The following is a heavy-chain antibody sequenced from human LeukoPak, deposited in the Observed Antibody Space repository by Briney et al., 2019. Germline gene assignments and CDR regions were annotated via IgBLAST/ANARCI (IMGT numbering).Heavy chain of an antibody. CDR3: ARSLRFLEWDRFDY. CDR1: GGSFSGYY. J-gene: IGHJ4*02. D-gene: IGHD3-3*01. Sequence: TSETLSRTCAVYGGSFSGYYWSWIRQPPGKGLEWIGEINHSGSTNYNPSLKSRGTISVDTSKTQFSLKLSPVTAADTAVYYCARSLRFLEWDRFDYWGQGTLVTVSS. V-gene: IGHV4-34*01. CDR2: INHSGST.